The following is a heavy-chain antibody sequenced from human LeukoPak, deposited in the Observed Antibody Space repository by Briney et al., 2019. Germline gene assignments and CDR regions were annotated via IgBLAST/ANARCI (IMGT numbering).Heavy chain of an antibody. CDR3: ARDTTNYDILTGYYSLYCFDY. CDR2: IYHSGST. D-gene: IGHD3-9*01. CDR1: GGSISSGSYY. V-gene: IGHV4-39*07. J-gene: IGHJ4*02. Sequence: SETLSLTCTVSGGSISSGSYYWGWIRQPPGTGLEWIGNIYHSGSTYYNPSLKSRLTISIDTSKNQFSLKLSSVTAADTAVYYCARDTTNYDILTGYYSLYCFDYWGQGTLVTVSS.